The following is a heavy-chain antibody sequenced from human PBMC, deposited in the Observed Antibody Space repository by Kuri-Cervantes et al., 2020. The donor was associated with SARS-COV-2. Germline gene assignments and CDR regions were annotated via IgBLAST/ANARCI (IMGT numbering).Heavy chain of an antibody. CDR3: ARSPGLLLEWGDPWDY. V-gene: IGHV1-69*10. Sequence: SVKVSCKASGYTFTSYYMHWVRQAPGQGLEWMGGIIPILGIANYAQKFQGRVTITADKSTSTAYMELSSLRSEDTAVYYCARSPGLLLEWGDPWDYWGQGTLVTVSS. CDR2: IIPILGIA. CDR1: GYTFTSYY. D-gene: IGHD3-3*01. J-gene: IGHJ4*02.